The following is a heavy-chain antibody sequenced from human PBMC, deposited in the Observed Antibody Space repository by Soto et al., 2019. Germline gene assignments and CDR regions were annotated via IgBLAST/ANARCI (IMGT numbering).Heavy chain of an antibody. CDR2: MNPSGGKG. CDR3: ARVGGLGFDP. D-gene: IGHD3-16*01. CDR1: GYTFTHYY. J-gene: IGHJ5*02. V-gene: IGHV1-46*01. Sequence: QVQLAQSGAEVKKPGASVKVSCKASGYTFTHYYIHWVRQAPGQGLEWMGMMNPSGGKGSHAQKFQGRGTMPGDTSTTTVDMELSSLTSEDTAVYYCARVGGLGFDPWGQGTLVTVSS.